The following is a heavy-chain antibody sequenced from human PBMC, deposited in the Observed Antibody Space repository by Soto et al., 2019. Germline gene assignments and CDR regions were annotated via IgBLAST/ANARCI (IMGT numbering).Heavy chain of an antibody. Sequence: QVQLVQSGAEVKKPGSSVKVSCKASGGTFSSYTISWVRQAPGQGLEWMGRIIPILGIANYAQKFQGRVTITADKSTSTAYMELSSLRSADTAVYYCARKSHDSSYYGMDVWGQGTTVTVSS. V-gene: IGHV1-69*02. J-gene: IGHJ6*02. CDR2: IIPILGIA. CDR3: ARKSHDSSYYGMDV. D-gene: IGHD3-22*01. CDR1: GGTFSSYT.